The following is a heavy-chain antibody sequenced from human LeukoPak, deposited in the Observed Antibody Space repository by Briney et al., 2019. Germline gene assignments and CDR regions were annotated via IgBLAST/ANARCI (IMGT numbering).Heavy chain of an antibody. CDR1: GFDASPKY. CDR3: ARGANSSSWYQDYFDY. CDR2: INHSGGT. J-gene: IGHJ4*02. Sequence: GSLRLSCTASGFDASPKYMNWVRQAPGKGLEWIGEINHSGGTNYNPSLKSRVTISVDTSKNQFSLKLSSVTAADTAVYYCARGANSSSWYQDYFDYWGQGTLVTVSS. D-gene: IGHD6-13*01. V-gene: IGHV4-34*01.